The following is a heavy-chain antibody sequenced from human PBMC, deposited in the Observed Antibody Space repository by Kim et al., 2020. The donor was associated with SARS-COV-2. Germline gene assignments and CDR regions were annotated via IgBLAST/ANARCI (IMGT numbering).Heavy chain of an antibody. CDR1: GFTFSSYS. Sequence: GGSLRLSCAASGFTFSSYSMNWVRQAPGKGLEWVSSISSSSSYIYYADSVKGRFTISRDNAKNSLYLQMNSLRAEDTAVYYCARDQTVAANNWYFDLWGRGTLVTVSS. V-gene: IGHV3-21*01. J-gene: IGHJ2*01. CDR2: ISSSSSYI. D-gene: IGHD6-19*01. CDR3: ARDQTVAANNWYFDL.